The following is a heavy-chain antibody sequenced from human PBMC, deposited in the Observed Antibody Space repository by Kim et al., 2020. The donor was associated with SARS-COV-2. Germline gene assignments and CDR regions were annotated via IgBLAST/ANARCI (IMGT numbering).Heavy chain of an antibody. D-gene: IGHD5-12*01. CDR3: ASRVATTREVDY. V-gene: IGHV3-21*01. J-gene: IGHJ4*02. Sequence: YYADTVKGRFTISRDNAKNSLYLQMNSLRAEDTAVYYGASRVATTREVDYWGQGTLVTVSS.